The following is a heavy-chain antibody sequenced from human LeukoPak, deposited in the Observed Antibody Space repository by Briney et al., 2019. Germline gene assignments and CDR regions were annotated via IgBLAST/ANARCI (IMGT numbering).Heavy chain of an antibody. D-gene: IGHD6-19*01. CDR1: GYMFTGYY. CDR2: INPNSGGT. J-gene: IGHJ6*03. Sequence: ASVKVSCKASGYMFTGYYMHWVRQAPGQGLEWMGWINPNSGGTNYAQKFQGRVTMTRDTSISTAYMDLNRLRSDDTAVYYCARVVAVTGTPLYYMDVWGKGTTVTVSS. CDR3: ARVVAVTGTPLYYMDV. V-gene: IGHV1-2*02.